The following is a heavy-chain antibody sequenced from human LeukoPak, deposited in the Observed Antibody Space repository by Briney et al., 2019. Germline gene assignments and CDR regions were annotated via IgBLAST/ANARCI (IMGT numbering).Heavy chain of an antibody. D-gene: IGHD6-13*01. CDR2: ISSSSSYI. CDR3: AGALHYGSSWCYFDY. Sequence: PGGSLRLSCSASGFTFSYYSMSWVRQAPGKGLEWVSSISSSSSYIYYADSVKGRFTISRDNAKNSLYLQMNSLRAEDSAVYYCAGALHYGSSWCYFDYWGQGTLVTVSS. V-gene: IGHV3-21*01. CDR1: GFTFSYYS. J-gene: IGHJ4*02.